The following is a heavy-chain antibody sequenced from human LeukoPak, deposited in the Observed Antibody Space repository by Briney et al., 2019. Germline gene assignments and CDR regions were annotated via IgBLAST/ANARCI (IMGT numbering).Heavy chain of an antibody. D-gene: IGHD3-22*01. J-gene: IGHJ4*02. CDR1: GYTFTGYY. V-gene: IGHV1-2*06. CDR3: ARDRGYYDSTDY. CDR2: TNPNSGGT. Sequence: ASVKVSCKASGYTFTGYYMHWVRQAPGQGLEWMGRTNPNSGGTNYAQKFQGRVTMTRDTSISTAYTELSRLRSDDTAVYYCARDRGYYDSTDYWGQGTLVTVSS.